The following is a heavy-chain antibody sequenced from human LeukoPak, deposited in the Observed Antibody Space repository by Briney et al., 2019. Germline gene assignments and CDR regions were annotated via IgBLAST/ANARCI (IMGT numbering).Heavy chain of an antibody. D-gene: IGHD6-19*01. CDR1: GGSFSGYY. J-gene: IGHJ4*02. V-gene: IGHV4-34*01. Sequence: KASETLSLTCAVYGGSFSGYYWSWIRQPPGKGLEWIGEINHSGSTNYNPSLKSRVTISVDTSKNQFSLKLSSVTAADTAVYYCARHVGGSGGYYFDYWGQGTLVTVSS. CDR2: INHSGST. CDR3: ARHVGGSGGYYFDY.